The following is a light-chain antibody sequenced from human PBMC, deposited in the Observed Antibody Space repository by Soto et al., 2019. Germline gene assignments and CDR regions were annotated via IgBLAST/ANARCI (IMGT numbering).Light chain of an antibody. J-gene: IGKJ1*01. CDR2: DAS. CDR3: QQRKSWPPNA. V-gene: IGKV3-11*01. Sequence: EVVLTQSPVTLSLSPGERATLSCRASQSVRTYLAWYQVKPGQAPRLLIYDASSRASGVQARFSGSGSGTDFTLTISSLEPDYFALYYCQQRKSWPPNAFGQGTKVDIK. CDR1: QSVRTY.